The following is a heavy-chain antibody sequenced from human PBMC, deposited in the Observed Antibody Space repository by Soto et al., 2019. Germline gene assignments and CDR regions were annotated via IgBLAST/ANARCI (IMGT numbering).Heavy chain of an antibody. Sequence: PSETLSLTCTASGGSISSYYWSWIRQPPGKGLEWIGYIYYSGSTNYNPSLKSRVTISVDTSKNQFSLKLSSVTAADTAFYFRARDNIRDAVSDSDFRGKGTTV. CDR2: IYYSGST. CDR1: GGSISSYY. V-gene: IGHV4-59*01. D-gene: IGHD2-21*02. CDR3: ARDNIRDAVSDSDF. J-gene: IGHJ6*03.